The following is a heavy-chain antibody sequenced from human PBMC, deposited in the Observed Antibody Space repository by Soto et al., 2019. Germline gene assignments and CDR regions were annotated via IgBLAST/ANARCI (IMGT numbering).Heavy chain of an antibody. J-gene: IGHJ3*02. CDR2: ISYDGSNK. CDR1: GFTFSSYA. Sequence: QVQLVESGGGVVQPGRSLRLSCAASGFTFSSYAMHWVRQAPGKGLEWVAVISYDGSNKYYADSVKGRFTISRDNSKNTRYLQIDSLRAEDTAVYYCARETEYDWNDGEGTPAFDIWGQGTMVT. CDR3: ARETEYDWNDGEGTPAFDI. V-gene: IGHV3-30-3*01. D-gene: IGHD1-20*01.